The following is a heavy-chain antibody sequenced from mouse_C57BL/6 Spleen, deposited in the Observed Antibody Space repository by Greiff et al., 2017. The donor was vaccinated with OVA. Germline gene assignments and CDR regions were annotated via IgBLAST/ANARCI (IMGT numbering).Heavy chain of an antibody. CDR1: GYTFTSYG. CDR3: ARGIYYYGSSLRYFDV. CDR2: IYPRSGNT. Sequence: VQLQQSGAELARPGASVKLSCKASGYTFTSYGISWVKQRTGQGLEWIGEIYPRSGNTYYNEKFKGKATLTADKSSSTAYMELRSLTSEDSAVYFCARGIYYYGSSLRYFDVWGTGTTVTVSS. D-gene: IGHD1-1*01. V-gene: IGHV1-81*01. J-gene: IGHJ1*03.